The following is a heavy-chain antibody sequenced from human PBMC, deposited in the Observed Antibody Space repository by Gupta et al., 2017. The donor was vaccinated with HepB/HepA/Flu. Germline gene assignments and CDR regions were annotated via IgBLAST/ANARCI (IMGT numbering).Heavy chain of an antibody. CDR3: AKGLGAFDY. CDR2: ISGSGGTT. J-gene: IGHJ4*02. D-gene: IGHD1-26*01. V-gene: IGHV3-23*01. CDR1: GFTFNRYA. Sequence: EVQVLAYGGDLVQPGGYLRLSCVASGFTFNRYATSWVRQAPGKGLEWVSGISGSGGTTYYADSVKDRFTISRDNSKKTLYLQMNSLRAEDTAVYYCAKGLGAFDYWGQGTLVTVSS.